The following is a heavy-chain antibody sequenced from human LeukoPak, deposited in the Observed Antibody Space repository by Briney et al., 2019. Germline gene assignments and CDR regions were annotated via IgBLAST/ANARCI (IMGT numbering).Heavy chain of an antibody. D-gene: IGHD3-3*01. CDR2: INSGGSST. CDR3: ARDWSDTIFGVVSDY. V-gene: IGHV3-74*01. Sequence: GGSLRLSCAASGFTFSSYWMHWVRQAPGKGLVWVSRINSGGSSTSYADSVKGRFTISRDNAKNTLYLQMNSLRAEDTAVYYCARDWSDTIFGVVSDYWGQGTLVTVSS. J-gene: IGHJ4*02. CDR1: GFTFSSYW.